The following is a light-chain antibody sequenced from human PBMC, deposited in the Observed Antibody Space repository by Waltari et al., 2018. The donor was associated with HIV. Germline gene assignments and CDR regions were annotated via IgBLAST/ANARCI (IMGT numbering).Light chain of an antibody. V-gene: IGLV3-21*04. CDR3: QVWDFRSDEVI. J-gene: IGLJ2*01. CDR2: DDD. CDR1: DIGSKK. Sequence: SYMLTPSHSVSVAPGKTAAITCWGNDIGSKKVHWYQHKSGQAPVLIIYDDDDRPSGIPERFSGSNSANTATLTITRVEAGDEADYFCQVWDFRSDEVIFGGGTKMTVL.